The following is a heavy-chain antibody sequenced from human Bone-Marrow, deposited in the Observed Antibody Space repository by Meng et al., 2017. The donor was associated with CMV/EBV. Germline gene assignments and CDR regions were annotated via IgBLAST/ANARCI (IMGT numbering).Heavy chain of an antibody. CDR2: INAHSGNT. J-gene: IGHJ5*02. CDR3: ARDRGYGDARWFDP. CDR1: GYTFTSYG. Sequence: ASVKVSCKASGYTFTSYGITWVRQAPGQGLEWMGWINAHSGNTKYAQKVQDRVTMTTDTSTTTTYMELRSLRSDDTAVYYCARDRGYGDARWFDPWGQGTLVTVSS. D-gene: IGHD4-17*01. V-gene: IGHV1-18*01.